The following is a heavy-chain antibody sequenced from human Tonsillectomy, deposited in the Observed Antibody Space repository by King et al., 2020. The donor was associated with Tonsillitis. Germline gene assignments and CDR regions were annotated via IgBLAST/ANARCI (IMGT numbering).Heavy chain of an antibody. V-gene: IGHV3-73*01. J-gene: IGHJ5*02. CDR1: GFSFSGSG. D-gene: IGHD3-22*01. Sequence: LQLVQSGGGLVQPGGSLKLSCAASGFSFSGSGMHWVRQASGKGLEWVGRIRSKSNSYATMYAAAVKGRFTISRDDSKNMAYLQMNSLKTEDTAIYYCTRPGDSSGYYYSWGQGTLVTVSS. CDR2: IRSKSNSYAT. CDR3: TRPGDSSGYYYS.